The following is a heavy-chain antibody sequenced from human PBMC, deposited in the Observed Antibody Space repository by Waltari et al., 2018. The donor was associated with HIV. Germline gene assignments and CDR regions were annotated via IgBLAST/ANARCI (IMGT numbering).Heavy chain of an antibody. CDR3: ARGRLGGNRGYYYGY. CDR2: INHSGST. D-gene: IGHD3-22*01. V-gene: IGHV4-34*01. CDR1: GGSFSGYY. J-gene: IGHJ4*02. Sequence: QVQLQQWGAGLLKPSETLSLTCAVYGGSFSGYYWSWIRRPPGKGLEWIGEINHSGSTNYNPSLKSRVTISVDTSKNQFSLKLSSVTAADTAVYYCARGRLGGNRGYYYGYWGQGTLVTVSS.